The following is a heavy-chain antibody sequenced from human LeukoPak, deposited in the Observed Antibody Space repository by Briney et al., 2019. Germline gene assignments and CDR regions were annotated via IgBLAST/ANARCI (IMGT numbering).Heavy chain of an antibody. Sequence: GGSLRLSCAASGFTFDDYAMHWVRQAPGKGLEWVSLISWDGGSTYYADSVKGRFTISRDNGKNSLYLQMNSLRAEDTALYYCAKSVRSSGYGGYYYYMDVWGKGTTVTVSS. D-gene: IGHD6-19*01. CDR1: GFTFDDYA. J-gene: IGHJ6*03. CDR3: AKSVRSSGYGGYYYYMDV. V-gene: IGHV3-43D*03. CDR2: ISWDGGST.